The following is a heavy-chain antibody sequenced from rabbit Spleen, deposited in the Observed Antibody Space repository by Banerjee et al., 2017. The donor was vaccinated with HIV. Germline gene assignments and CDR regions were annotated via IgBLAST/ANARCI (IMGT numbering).Heavy chain of an antibody. CDR1: GFTISSSYW. CDR3: ARLGTVIGWNFNL. Sequence: QEQLVESGGGLVQPEGSLTLTCTASGFTISSSYWICWVRQAPGKGLEWIGCIGAGTGSTAFASWAQGRFTISKTSSTTVTLQMASLTAADTATYSCARLGTVIGWNFNLWGPGTLVTVS. J-gene: IGHJ4*01. D-gene: IGHD1-1*01. V-gene: IGHV1S45*01. CDR2: IGAGTGST.